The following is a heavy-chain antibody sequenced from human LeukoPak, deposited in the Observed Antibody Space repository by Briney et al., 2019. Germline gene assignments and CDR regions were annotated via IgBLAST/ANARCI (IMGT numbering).Heavy chain of an antibody. V-gene: IGHV3-30*18. CDR3: AKGQKARQLVLPYDY. D-gene: IGHD6-13*01. Sequence: GGSLRLSCAASGFTFSIYGMHWVRQAPGKGLEWVAVISYDGSNKYYADSVKGRFTISRDNSKNTLYLQMNSLRAEDTAVYYCAKGQKARQLVLPYDYWGQGTLVAVSS. CDR2: ISYDGSNK. J-gene: IGHJ4*02. CDR1: GFTFSIYG.